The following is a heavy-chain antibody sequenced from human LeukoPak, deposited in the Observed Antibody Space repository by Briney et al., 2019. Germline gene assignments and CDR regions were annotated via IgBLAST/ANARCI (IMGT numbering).Heavy chain of an antibody. Sequence: TGGSLRLSCAASGFTFSSYAMSWVRQAPGKGLGWVSAIGGSGNTYYADSVKGRFTTSRDNSKNTLFLQMNSLRAEDTAVYYCAKSGGAGRGLDYWGQGTLVTVSS. D-gene: IGHD1-26*01. V-gene: IGHV3-23*01. CDR2: IGGSGNT. CDR3: AKSGGAGRGLDY. J-gene: IGHJ4*02. CDR1: GFTFSSYA.